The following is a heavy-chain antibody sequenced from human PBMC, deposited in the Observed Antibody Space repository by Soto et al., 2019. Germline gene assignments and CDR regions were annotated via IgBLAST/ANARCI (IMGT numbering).Heavy chain of an antibody. Sequence: PSETLSLTCTVSGGSISSSSYYWGWIRQPPGKGLEWIGSIYYSGSTYYNPSLKSRVTISVDTSKNQFSLTLSSVTAADTAVYYCARLHYYDSSGFDYWGQRTPVTVSS. D-gene: IGHD3-22*01. CDR2: IYYSGST. J-gene: IGHJ4*02. CDR1: GGSISSSSYY. V-gene: IGHV4-39*01. CDR3: ARLHYYDSSGFDY.